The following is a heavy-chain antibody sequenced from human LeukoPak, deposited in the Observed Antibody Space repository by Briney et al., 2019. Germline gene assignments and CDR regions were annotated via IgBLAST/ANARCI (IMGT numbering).Heavy chain of an antibody. CDR3: XRVXVTTGDAFDI. CDR1: GYTFTGYY. Sequence: ASVKVSCKASGYTFTGYYMHWVRQAPGQGLEWMGWINPNSGGTNYAQKFQGRVTMTRDTSISTAYMELSRLRSDDTAVYYGXRVXVTTGDAFDIWGQGTMVTVSS. J-gene: IGHJ3*02. D-gene: IGHD4-11*01. V-gene: IGHV1-2*02. CDR2: INPNSGGT.